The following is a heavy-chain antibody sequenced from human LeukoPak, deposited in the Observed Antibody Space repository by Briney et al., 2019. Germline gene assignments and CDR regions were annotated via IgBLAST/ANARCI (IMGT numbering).Heavy chain of an antibody. CDR3: ARDRYGGNSAPSY. CDR1: GGSFSGYY. CDR2: VNHSGST. D-gene: IGHD4-23*01. Sequence: SETLSLTCAVYGGSFSGYYWSWIRQPPGKGLEWIGEVNHSGSTYYNPSLKSRVTISVDTSKNQFFLKLTSVTAADTAVYYCARDRYGGNSAPSYWGQGTLVTVSS. J-gene: IGHJ4*02. V-gene: IGHV4-34*01.